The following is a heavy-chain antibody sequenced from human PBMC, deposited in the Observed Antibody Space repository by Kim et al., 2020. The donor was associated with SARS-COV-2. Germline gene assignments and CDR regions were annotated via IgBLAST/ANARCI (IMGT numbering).Heavy chain of an antibody. CDR1: GFTFSDYH. CDR3: ARSPNGNIFDI. V-gene: IGHV3-72*01. Sequence: GGSLRLSCGASGFTFSDYHFDWVRRPPGKGLEWVGRIRMKARGYTTEYAAPVKGRVTISTDDSNNSVHLQMNSLKTEDTAVYYCARSPNGNIFDIWGQWT. CDR2: IRMKARGYTT. J-gene: IGHJ3*02. D-gene: IGHD1-26*01.